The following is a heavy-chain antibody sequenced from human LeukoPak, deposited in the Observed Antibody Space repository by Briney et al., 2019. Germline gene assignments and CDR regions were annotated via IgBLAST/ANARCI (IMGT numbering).Heavy chain of an antibody. Sequence: SVKVSCKASGGTFSSYAISWVRQAPGQGLEWMGGIIPIFGTANYAQKFQGKVTITADESTSTAYMELSSLRSEDTAVYYCARSGMVRTFNWFDPWGQGTLVTVSS. D-gene: IGHD3-10*01. CDR3: ARSGMVRTFNWFDP. CDR1: GGTFSSYA. J-gene: IGHJ5*02. V-gene: IGHV1-69*13. CDR2: IIPIFGTA.